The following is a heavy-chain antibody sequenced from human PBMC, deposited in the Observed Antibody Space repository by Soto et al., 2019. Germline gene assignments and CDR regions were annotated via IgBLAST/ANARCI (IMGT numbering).Heavy chain of an antibody. J-gene: IGHJ4*02. CDR3: ARGLKLYSSGWYDFDY. Sequence: SETLSLTCTVSGGSISSYYWSWIRQPPGRGLEWIGYIYYSGSTNYNPSLKSRVTISVDTSKNQFSLKLSSVTAADTAVYYCARGLKLYSSGWYDFDYWGQGTLVTVSS. V-gene: IGHV4-59*01. CDR1: GGSISSYY. CDR2: IYYSGST. D-gene: IGHD6-19*01.